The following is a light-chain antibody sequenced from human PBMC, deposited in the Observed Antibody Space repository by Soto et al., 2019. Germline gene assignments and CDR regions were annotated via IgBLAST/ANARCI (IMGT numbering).Light chain of an antibody. V-gene: IGLV2-23*03. CDR2: EGT. J-gene: IGLJ3*02. CDR1: SSDIGSYNL. CDR3: CAYAGSATFVV. Sequence: QSALTQPASVSGSPGQSITISCTGTSSDIGSYNLVSWYQHLPGKAPKLIIYEGTKRSSGVSNRFSGSKSGNTASLTISGRQAEDAADYYCCAYAGSATFVVFGGGTKLTVL.